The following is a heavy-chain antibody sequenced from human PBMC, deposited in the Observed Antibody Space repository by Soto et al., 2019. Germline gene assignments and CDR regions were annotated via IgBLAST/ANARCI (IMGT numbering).Heavy chain of an antibody. V-gene: IGHV3-9*01. D-gene: IGHD5-12*01. CDR3: AKDTGTNSGYDLDY. CDR2: ISWNSGSI. CDR1: GFTFDDYA. Sequence: EVQLVESGGGLVQPGRSLRLSCAASGFTFDDYAMHWVRQAPGKGLEWVSGISWNSGSIGYADSVKGRFTISRDNAKNPLYLQMNSLRAEDTALYYCAKDTGTNSGYDLDYWGQGTLVTVSS. J-gene: IGHJ4*01.